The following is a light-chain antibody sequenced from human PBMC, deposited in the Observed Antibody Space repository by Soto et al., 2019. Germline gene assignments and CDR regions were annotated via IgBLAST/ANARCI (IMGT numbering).Light chain of an antibody. J-gene: IGLJ1*01. CDR3: QSYDSSMDV. CDR2: EDN. Sequence: NFMLPQPHSVSESPGKTITISCTRSSGSIASNFVQWYQQRPGSAPTPVIYEDNRRPSGVPDRFSGSIDTSSNSASLTISGLKTEDEADYYCQSYDSSMDVFGTGTKLTVL. V-gene: IGLV6-57*03. CDR1: SGSIASNF.